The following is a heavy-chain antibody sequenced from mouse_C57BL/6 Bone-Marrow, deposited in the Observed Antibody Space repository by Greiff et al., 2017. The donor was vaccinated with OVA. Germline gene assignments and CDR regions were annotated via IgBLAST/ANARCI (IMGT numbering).Heavy chain of an antibody. CDR1: GYTFTSYW. J-gene: IGHJ4*01. V-gene: IGHV1-74*01. CDR2: IHPTDSDT. Sequence: QVQLQQPGADLVKPGASLKVSCKASGYTFTSYWMPWVKQRPGQGLEWIGRIHPTDSDTNYNQKFKGKTTLTVDKSSSTAYMQLSSLTSEDSAVFYCASYYSNYVAMDYWGKGTSVTVSS. D-gene: IGHD2-5*01. CDR3: ASYYSNYVAMDY.